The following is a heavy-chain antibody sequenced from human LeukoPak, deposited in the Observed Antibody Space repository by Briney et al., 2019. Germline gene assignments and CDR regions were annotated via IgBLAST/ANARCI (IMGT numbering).Heavy chain of an antibody. CDR3: AAWRDSSSWYIGAFDI. CDR2: IYSGGST. CDR1: GFTVSSNY. J-gene: IGHJ3*02. Sequence: GGSLRLSCAASGFTVSSNYMSWVRQAPGKGLEWVSVIYSGGSTYYADSVKGRFTISRDNSKNTLYLQMNSLRAEDTAVYYCAAWRDSSSWYIGAFDIWGQGTMVTVSS. D-gene: IGHD6-13*01. V-gene: IGHV3-66*01.